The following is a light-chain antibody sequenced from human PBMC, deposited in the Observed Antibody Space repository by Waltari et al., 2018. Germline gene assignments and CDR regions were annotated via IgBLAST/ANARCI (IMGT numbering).Light chain of an antibody. V-gene: IGKV3-20*01. J-gene: IGKJ1*01. CDR1: QMVGRT. CDR2: DAS. CDR3: QKYGTRPAT. Sequence: EIVLTQSPASLSLSPGDRATLSCRASQMVGRTVAWYQQRPGQAPRLLIYDASSRATGIPDRFSGSGSGTDFSLTISRLEPEDFAVYYCQKYGTRPATFGQGTKVEVK.